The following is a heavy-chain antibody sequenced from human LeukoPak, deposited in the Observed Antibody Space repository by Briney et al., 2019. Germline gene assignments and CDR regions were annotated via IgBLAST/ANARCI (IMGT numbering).Heavy chain of an antibody. Sequence: GDSVKASCKASGGTFSSYAISWVRQAPGQGLEWMGGIIPIFGTANYAQKFQGRVTITADESTSTAYMELSSLRSEDTAVYYCARESSSWYLDASDIWGQGTMVTVSS. J-gene: IGHJ3*02. CDR1: GGTFSSYA. V-gene: IGHV1-69*13. CDR3: ARESSSWYLDASDI. CDR2: IIPIFGTA. D-gene: IGHD6-13*01.